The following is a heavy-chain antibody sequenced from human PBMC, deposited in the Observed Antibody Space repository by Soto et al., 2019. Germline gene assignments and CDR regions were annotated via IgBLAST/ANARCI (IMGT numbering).Heavy chain of an antibody. V-gene: IGHV1-69*06. CDR3: AREKGDYYDSSGYYTRSSGLDY. J-gene: IGHJ4*02. Sequence: SVKVSCKASGGTFSSYAISWVRQAPGQGLEWMGGIIPIFGTANYAQKFQGRVTITADKSTSTAYMELSSLRSEDTAVYYCAREKGDYYDSSGYYTRSSGLDYWGQGTLVTVAS. CDR1: GGTFSSYA. D-gene: IGHD3-22*01. CDR2: IIPIFGTA.